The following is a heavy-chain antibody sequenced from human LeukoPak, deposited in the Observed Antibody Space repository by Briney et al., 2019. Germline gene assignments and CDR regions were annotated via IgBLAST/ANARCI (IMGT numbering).Heavy chain of an antibody. V-gene: IGHV3-9*03. D-gene: IGHD3-3*01. J-gene: IGHJ4*02. CDR2: ISWNSGSI. CDR1: GFTFDDYA. Sequence: PGRSLRLSCAASGFTFDDYAMHWVRQAPGKGLEWVSSISWNSGSIDYADSVKGRFTISRDNAKNSLYLQMNSLRAEDMALYYCAKGYNYDFWSGPFDYWGQGTLVTVSS. CDR3: AKGYNYDFWSGPFDY.